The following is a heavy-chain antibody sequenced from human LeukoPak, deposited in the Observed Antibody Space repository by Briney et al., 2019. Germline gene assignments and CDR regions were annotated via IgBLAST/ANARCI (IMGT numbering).Heavy chain of an antibody. Sequence: GACLILSFAASGFTFSNYAMSWVRQAPGKGLQWDSAITGSGSGTYYADSVKDRFTISREHFNHTLYLQVNRLRAEDTAVYHCVKWGAYDVLTGYYDPDYWGQGTLVTVSS. D-gene: IGHD3-9*01. CDR1: GFTFSNYA. V-gene: IGHV3-23*01. CDR3: VKWGAYDVLTGYYDPDY. J-gene: IGHJ4*02. CDR2: ITGSGSGT.